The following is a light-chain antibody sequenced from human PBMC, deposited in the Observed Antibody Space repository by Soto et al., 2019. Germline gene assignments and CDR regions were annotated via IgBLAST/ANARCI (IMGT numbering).Light chain of an antibody. CDR3: QQYGSSYT. CDR2: GAS. CDR1: QSVTSSY. Sequence: EIVLTQSPGTLSLSPGERATLSCRASQSVTSSYLAWYQQKPGQAPRLLIYGASNRATGIPDRFSGSGSGTDFTLTISRLEPEDFAVYYCQQYGSSYTFGQVTTLEIK. V-gene: IGKV3-20*01. J-gene: IGKJ2*01.